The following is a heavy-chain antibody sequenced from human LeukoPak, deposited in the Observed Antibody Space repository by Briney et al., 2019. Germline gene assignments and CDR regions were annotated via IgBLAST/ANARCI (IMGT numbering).Heavy chain of an antibody. V-gene: IGHV4-59*01. CDR3: ARVKIGQEYYYYYMDV. J-gene: IGHJ6*03. Sequence: PSETLSLTCTVSGGSISSYYWSWIRQPPGKGLEWIGYIYYSGSTNYNPSLKSRVTISVDTSKDQFSLKLSSVTAADTAVYYCARVKIGQEYYYYYMDVWGKGTTVTVSS. D-gene: IGHD2-21*01. CDR1: GGSISSYY. CDR2: IYYSGST.